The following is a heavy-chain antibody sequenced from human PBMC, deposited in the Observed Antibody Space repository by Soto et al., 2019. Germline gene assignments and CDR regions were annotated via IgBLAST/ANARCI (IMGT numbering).Heavy chain of an antibody. D-gene: IGHD6-6*01. CDR2: ISSTSGTI. CDR1: GFIFSSYS. V-gene: IGHV3-48*01. CDR3: ARDRTYYSSSMGGAYYFDY. J-gene: IGHJ4*02. Sequence: GGSLRLSCAASGFIFSSYSMNWVRQAPGKGLEWVSYISSTSGTIYYADSVKGRFTISRDNAQNSLYLQMNSLRAEDTAVYYCARDRTYYSSSMGGAYYFDYWGQGTLVTVSS.